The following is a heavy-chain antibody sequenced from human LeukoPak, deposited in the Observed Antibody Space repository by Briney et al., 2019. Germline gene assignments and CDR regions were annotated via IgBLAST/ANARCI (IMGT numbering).Heavy chain of an antibody. Sequence: GESLKISCKGSGYSFTSYWIGWVRQMPGKGLEWMGIIYPGDSDTRYSPSFQGQVTISADKSISTAYLQWSSLKASDTAMHYCARVWDTALYYYYMDVWGKGTTVTVSS. CDR1: GYSFTSYW. D-gene: IGHD5-18*01. J-gene: IGHJ6*03. V-gene: IGHV5-51*01. CDR3: ARVWDTALYYYYMDV. CDR2: IYPGDSDT.